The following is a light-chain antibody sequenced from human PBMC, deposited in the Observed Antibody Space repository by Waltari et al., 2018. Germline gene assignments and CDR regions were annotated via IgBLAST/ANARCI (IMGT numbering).Light chain of an antibody. CDR2: WAS. Sequence: DIVMTQSPDSLAVSLGERATINRKSSQTFLYSSNNKNYLAWFQQKPGQPPKLLIYWASTRESGVPDRFNGSGSGTDFTLTINSLQAEDVAVYYCQQYYSTPPTFGQGTKVEIK. CDR3: QQYYSTPPT. V-gene: IGKV4-1*01. CDR1: QTFLYSSNNKNY. J-gene: IGKJ1*01.